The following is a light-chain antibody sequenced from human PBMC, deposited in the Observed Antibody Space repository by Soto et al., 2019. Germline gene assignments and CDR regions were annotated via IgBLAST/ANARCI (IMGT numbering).Light chain of an antibody. Sequence: QSALTQPPSVSGAPGQRVTISCTGSSSNIGAGYDVNWYQQLPETAPKLLIFGDSNRPSGVPDRFSGSKSGTSASLVITGLQAEDEADYYCQSYDSSLSGYVFGTGTKVTAL. CDR2: GDS. CDR1: SSNIGAGYD. V-gene: IGLV1-40*01. CDR3: QSYDSSLSGYV. J-gene: IGLJ1*01.